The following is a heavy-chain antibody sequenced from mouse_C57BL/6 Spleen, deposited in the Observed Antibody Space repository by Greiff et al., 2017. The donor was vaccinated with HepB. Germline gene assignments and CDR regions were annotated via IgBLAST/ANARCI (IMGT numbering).Heavy chain of an antibody. V-gene: IGHV5-4*01. J-gene: IGHJ2*01. CDR2: ISDGGSYT. CDR1: GFTFSSYA. CDR3: ARDPLYYSNLDY. Sequence: EVQRVESGGGLVKPGGSLKLSCAASGFTFSSYAMSWVRQTPEKRLEWVATISDGGSYTYYPDNVKGRFTISRDNAKNNLYLQMSHLKSEDTAMYYCARDPLYYSNLDYWGQGTTLTVSS. D-gene: IGHD2-5*01.